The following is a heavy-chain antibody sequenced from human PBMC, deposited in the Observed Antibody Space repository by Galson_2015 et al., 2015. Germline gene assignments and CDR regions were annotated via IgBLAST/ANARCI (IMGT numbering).Heavy chain of an antibody. Sequence: IDWDDDKFYSTSLKTRLTISKDTSKNQVVLTMTNMDPVDTATYYCARSLLGAYCGGDCYSEWGQGTLVTVSS. CDR3: ARSLLGAYCGGDCYSE. J-gene: IGHJ4*02. D-gene: IGHD2-21*01. CDR2: IDWDDDK. V-gene: IGHV2-70*04.